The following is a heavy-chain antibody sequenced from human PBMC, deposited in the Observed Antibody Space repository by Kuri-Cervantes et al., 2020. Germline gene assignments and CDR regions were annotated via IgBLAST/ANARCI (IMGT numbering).Heavy chain of an antibody. CDR3: ARDLYCDGGGCSADDY. D-gene: IGHD2-15*01. CDR1: GGSISSSSYY. J-gene: IGHJ4*02. V-gene: IGHV4-39*07. CDR2: IYYSGST. Sequence: SETLSLTCTVSGGSISSSSYYWGWIRQPPGKGLEWIGSIYYSGSTYYNPSLKSRVTISVDTSKNQFSLKLSSVTAADTAVYYCARDLYCDGGGCSADDYWGQGTQVTVSS.